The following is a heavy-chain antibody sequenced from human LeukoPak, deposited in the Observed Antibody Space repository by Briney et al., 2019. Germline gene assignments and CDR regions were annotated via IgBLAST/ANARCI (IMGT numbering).Heavy chain of an antibody. J-gene: IGHJ6*02. V-gene: IGHV4-4*07. CDR3: ARETRIRGVSVRESHYFYYYGMDV. D-gene: IGHD3-10*01. Sequence: SDTLSLTCTVSGGSIDNFYSTWIRQPAGRGLEWIGRIYANGDTNYNPSLRSRLTLSVATSRNQFSLSLTSVTAADTAVYYCARETRIRGVSVRESHYFYYYGMDVWGQGTTVIVSS. CDR2: IYANGDT. CDR1: GGSIDNFY.